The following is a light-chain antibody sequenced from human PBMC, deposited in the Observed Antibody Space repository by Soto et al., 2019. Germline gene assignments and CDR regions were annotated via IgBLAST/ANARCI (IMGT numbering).Light chain of an antibody. J-gene: IGLJ2*01. CDR2: EVS. CDR3: AAWDDSLSGVV. V-gene: IGLV2-14*01. Sequence: QSALTQPASVSGSPGQSITISCTGTSGDVDYEYVSWYQQHPGKAPKLIIYEVSNRPSGISNRFSGSKSGTSASLAISGLRTEDEADYYCAAWDDSLSGVVFGGGTKLTVL. CDR1: SGDVDYEY.